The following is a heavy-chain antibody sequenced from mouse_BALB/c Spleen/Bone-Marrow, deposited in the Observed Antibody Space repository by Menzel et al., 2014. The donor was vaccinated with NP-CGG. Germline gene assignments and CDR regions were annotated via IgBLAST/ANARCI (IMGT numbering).Heavy chain of an antibody. CDR2: VYPGNGDT. D-gene: IGHD2-10*02. V-gene: IGHV1-12*01. Sequence: QVQLQQSGAELVKPGASVMMSCKASGYTLTSYNIHWVRQTPGLGLEWIGAVYPGNGDTSYNQRFKGKATLTADKSSNTAYMRFSSLTSEDSAVYFCARSGYGNYAWFPYWGQGTLVTVSA. CDR1: GYTLTSYN. J-gene: IGHJ3*01. CDR3: ARSGYGNYAWFPY.